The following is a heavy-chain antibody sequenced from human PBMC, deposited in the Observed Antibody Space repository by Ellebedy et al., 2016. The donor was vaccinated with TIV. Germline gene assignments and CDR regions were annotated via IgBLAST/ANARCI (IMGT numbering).Heavy chain of an antibody. CDR2: IFPSDSDT. CDR3: GRIWYEHFDP. D-gene: IGHD6-13*01. Sequence: PGGSLRLSCKDSGDRFTTYWLGWVRQKPGKGREWVGIIFPSDSDTSYSPSFQGEVTMSVDKSINTAFLQWSSLKASDTAMYFCGRIWYEHFDPWGQGTLVTVSS. CDR1: GDRFTTYW. J-gene: IGHJ5*02. V-gene: IGHV5-51*01.